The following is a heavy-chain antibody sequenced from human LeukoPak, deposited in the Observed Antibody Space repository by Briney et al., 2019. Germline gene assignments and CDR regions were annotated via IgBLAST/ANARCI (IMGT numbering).Heavy chain of an antibody. D-gene: IGHD3-10*01. V-gene: IGHV4-39*01. J-gene: IGHJ4*02. CDR2: IYYSGST. CDR3: ARLFPLWFGARPSDY. Sequence: SETLSLTCTVSGGSISSSSYYWGWIRQPPGKGLEWIGSIYYSGSTYYNPSLKSRVTISVDTSKHPFSLKLSSVTAADTAVYYCARLFPLWFGARPSDYWGQGTLVTVSS. CDR1: GGSISSSSYY.